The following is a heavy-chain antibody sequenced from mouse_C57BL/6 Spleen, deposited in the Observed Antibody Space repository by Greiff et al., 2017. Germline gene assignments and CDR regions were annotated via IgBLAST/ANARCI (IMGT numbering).Heavy chain of an antibody. D-gene: IGHD4-1*01. V-gene: IGHV1-55*01. CDR3: ARSEAGTFAY. J-gene: IGHJ3*01. Sequence: VQRVESGAELVKPGASVKMSCKASGYTFTSYWITWVKQRPGQGLEWIGDIYPGSGSTNYNEKFKSKATLTVDTSSSTAYMQLSSLTSEDSAVYYCARSEAGTFAYWGQGTLVTVSA. CDR1: GYTFTSYW. CDR2: IYPGSGST.